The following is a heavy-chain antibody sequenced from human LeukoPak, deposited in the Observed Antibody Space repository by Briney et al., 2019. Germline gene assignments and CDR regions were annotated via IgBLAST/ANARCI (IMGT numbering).Heavy chain of an antibody. D-gene: IGHD3-9*01. Sequence: GGSLRLSCAASGFTFTRSWMHWVRQAPGKGLVWVSRIKSDGRSTTYADSVKGRFTISRDNAKNMLYLQMNSLRAEDTAVYYCASDNTAYYSPLDWGQGTLVTVSS. V-gene: IGHV3-74*01. CDR1: GFTFTRSW. CDR2: IKSDGRST. CDR3: ASDNTAYYSPLD. J-gene: IGHJ4*02.